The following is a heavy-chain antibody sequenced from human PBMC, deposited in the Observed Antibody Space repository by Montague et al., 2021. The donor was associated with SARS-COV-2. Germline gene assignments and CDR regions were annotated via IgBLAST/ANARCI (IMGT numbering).Heavy chain of an antibody. CDR3: ARVLGGYCSGGSCYRGWYFDL. Sequence: TRSLTCTVSGGSISSGGYYWSWLRQHPGKGLEWIGYIYYSGSTYYNPSLKSRVTISVDTSKNQFSLKLSSVTAADTAVYYCARVLGGYCSGGSCYRGWYFDLWGRGTLVTVSS. CDR2: IYYSGST. V-gene: IGHV4-31*03. J-gene: IGHJ2*01. CDR1: GGSISSGGYY. D-gene: IGHD2-15*01.